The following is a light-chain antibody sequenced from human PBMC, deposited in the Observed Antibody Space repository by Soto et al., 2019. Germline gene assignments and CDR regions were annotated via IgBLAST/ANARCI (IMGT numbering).Light chain of an antibody. V-gene: IGLV2-8*01. Sequence: QSALTQPPSASGSPGQSVTISCTGTSRDVGGYNYVSWYQQHPGKAPKLMIYEVTKRPSGVPDRFSGSKSDNTASLTVSGLQAEDEADYYCSSYAGSNNVVFGGGTQLTVL. CDR1: SRDVGGYNY. CDR3: SSYAGSNNVV. J-gene: IGLJ2*01. CDR2: EVT.